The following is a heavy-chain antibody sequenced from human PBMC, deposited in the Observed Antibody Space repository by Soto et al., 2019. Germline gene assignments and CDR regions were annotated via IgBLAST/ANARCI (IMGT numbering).Heavy chain of an antibody. CDR2: ISAYNGNT. D-gene: IGHD2-15*01. V-gene: IGHV1-18*01. CDR3: ARSIIGYCSGGSCYAYFDI. Sequence: QVQLVQSGAEVKKPGASVKVSCKASGYTFTSYGISWVRQAPGQGLEWMGWISAYNGNTNYAQKLQGRVTMTTDTSTSTAYMELRSLRYHDTAVYYCARSIIGYCSGGSCYAYFDIWGQGTMVTVSS. CDR1: GYTFTSYG. J-gene: IGHJ3*02.